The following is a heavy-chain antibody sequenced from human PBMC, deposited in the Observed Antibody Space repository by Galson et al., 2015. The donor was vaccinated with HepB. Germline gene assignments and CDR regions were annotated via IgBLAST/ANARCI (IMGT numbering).Heavy chain of an antibody. CDR1: GFTFSSYA. J-gene: IGHJ4*02. CDR2: ISGSGGST. V-gene: IGHV3-23*01. Sequence: SLRLSCAASGFTFSSYAMSWVRQAPGKGLEWVSAISGSGGSTYYADSVKGRFTISRDNSKNTLYLQMNSLRAEDTAVYYCAKEGDSSGYRLWGYYFDYWGQGTLVTVSS. D-gene: IGHD3-22*01. CDR3: AKEGDSSGYRLWGYYFDY.